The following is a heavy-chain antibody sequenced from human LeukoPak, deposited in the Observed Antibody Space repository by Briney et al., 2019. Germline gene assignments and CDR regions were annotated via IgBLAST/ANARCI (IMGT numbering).Heavy chain of an antibody. J-gene: IGHJ4*02. CDR1: GGSISSYY. V-gene: IGHV4-59*01. Sequence: PSETLSLTCTVSGGSISSYYWSWLRQPPGKGLEWIGYIYYSGSTNYNPSLKSRVTISVDTSKNQFSLRLTSVTAADTAVYYCARNYYGPGSYSYYFDYWGQGTLVTVSS. CDR2: IYYSGST. D-gene: IGHD3-10*01. CDR3: ARNYYGPGSYSYYFDY.